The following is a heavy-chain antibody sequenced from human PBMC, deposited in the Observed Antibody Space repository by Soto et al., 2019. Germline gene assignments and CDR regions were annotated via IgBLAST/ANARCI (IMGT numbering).Heavy chain of an antibody. D-gene: IGHD1-26*01. CDR2: MNPNSGNT. CDR1: GYTFTSYD. CDR3: ARGAEWELPPSYGMDV. J-gene: IGHJ6*02. Sequence: ASAKVSCKASGYTFTSYDINWVRQATGQGLEWMGWMNPNSGNTGYAQKFQGRVTMTRNTSISTAYMELSSLRSEDTAVYYCARGAEWELPPSYGMDVWGQGTTVTVSS. V-gene: IGHV1-8*01.